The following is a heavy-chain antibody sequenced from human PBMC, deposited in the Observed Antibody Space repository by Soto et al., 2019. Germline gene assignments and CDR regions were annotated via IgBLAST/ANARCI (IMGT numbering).Heavy chain of an antibody. CDR3: AKVFRIHYQTNRIAAAGPCDY. CDR2: ISYDGSNK. V-gene: IGHV3-30*18. CDR1: GFTFSSYG. J-gene: IGHJ4*02. D-gene: IGHD6-13*01. Sequence: GGSLRLSCAASGFTFSSYGMHWVRQAPGKGLEWVAVISYDGSNKYYADSVKGRFTISRDNSKNTLYLQMNSLRAEDTAVYYCAKVFRIHYQTNRIAAAGPCDYWGQGTLVTVSS.